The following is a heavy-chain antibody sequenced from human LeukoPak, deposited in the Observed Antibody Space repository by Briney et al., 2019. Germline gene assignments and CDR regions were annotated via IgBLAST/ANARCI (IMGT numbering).Heavy chain of an antibody. Sequence: SETLSLTCTDPGGSISSYYWSWIRQPPGKGLEWIGYIYYSGSTKYNPSLKSRVTISVDTYKNQFSLKLSSVAAADTAVYYCARLSLLAGGYYYYYGMDVWGQGTTVTVSS. CDR3: ARLSLLAGGYYYYYGMDV. V-gene: IGHV4-59*01. CDR1: GGSISSYY. D-gene: IGHD5/OR15-5a*01. J-gene: IGHJ6*02. CDR2: IYYSGST.